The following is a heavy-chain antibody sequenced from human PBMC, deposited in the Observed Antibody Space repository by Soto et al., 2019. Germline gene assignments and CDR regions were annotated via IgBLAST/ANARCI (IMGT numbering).Heavy chain of an antibody. Sequence: QVQLVESGGGLVKPGGSLRLSCAASRFTLSDYYMSWIRQAPGKGLEWVSHISGSGNTIDYADSVKGRFTISRDNAKNSLYLQMNSLRDDDTAVFYCARGRYALDYWGQGTRVTVSS. CDR1: RFTLSDYY. V-gene: IGHV3-11*01. CDR2: ISGSGNTI. D-gene: IGHD3-16*01. J-gene: IGHJ4*02. CDR3: ARGRYALDY.